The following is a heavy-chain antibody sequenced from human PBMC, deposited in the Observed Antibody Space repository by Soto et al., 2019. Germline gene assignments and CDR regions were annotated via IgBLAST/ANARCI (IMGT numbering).Heavy chain of an antibody. CDR3: ARESYCSSTSCYEYFQH. V-gene: IGHV1-18*01. Sequence: GASVKVSCKASGYTFTSYGISWVRQAPGQGLEWMGWISAYNGNTNYAQKLQGRVTMTTDTSTSTAYMELRSLRSDDTAVYYCARESYCSSTSCYEYFQHWGQGTLVTVSS. CDR1: GYTFTSYG. J-gene: IGHJ1*01. D-gene: IGHD2-2*01. CDR2: ISAYNGNT.